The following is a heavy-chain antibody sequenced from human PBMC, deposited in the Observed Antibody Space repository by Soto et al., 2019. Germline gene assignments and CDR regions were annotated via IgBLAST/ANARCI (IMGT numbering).Heavy chain of an antibody. V-gene: IGHV4-59*01. CDR1: GGSISSYY. J-gene: IGHJ3*02. D-gene: IGHD3-10*01. CDR3: ARVWGGAFDI. Sequence: PSETLSLTCTVSGGSISSYYWSCIRQPPGKGLEWIGYIYYSGSTNYNPSLKSRVTISVDTSKNQFSLKLSSVTAADTAVYYCARVWGGAFDIWGQGSMVPVSS. CDR2: IYYSGST.